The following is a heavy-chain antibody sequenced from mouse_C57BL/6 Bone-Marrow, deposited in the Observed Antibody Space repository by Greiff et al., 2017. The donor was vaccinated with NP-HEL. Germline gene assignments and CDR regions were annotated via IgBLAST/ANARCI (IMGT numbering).Heavy chain of an antibody. D-gene: IGHD2-1*01. Sequence: EVQLQQSGAELVRPGASVKLSCTASGFNIKDDYMHWVKQRPEQGLEWIGWIDPENGDTEYASKFQGKATITADTSSNTAYLQLSSLTSEDTAVYYCTTPGNQSYYFDDWGQGTTLTVSS. CDR2: IDPENGDT. CDR3: TTPGNQSYYFDD. J-gene: IGHJ2*01. V-gene: IGHV14-4*01. CDR1: GFNIKDDY.